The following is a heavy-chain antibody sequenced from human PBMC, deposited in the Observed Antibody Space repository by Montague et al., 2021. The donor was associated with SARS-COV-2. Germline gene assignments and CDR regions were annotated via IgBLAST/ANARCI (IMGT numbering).Heavy chain of an antibody. CDR1: GGSISSSSYY. V-gene: IGHV4-39*01. J-gene: IGHJ4*02. CDR2: IYCSGNT. CDR3: ARTWGQWLLWGYYCDY. D-gene: IGHD6-19*01. Sequence: SETLSLTCTVSGGSISSSSYYWVWLRQPPGKELDGIVSIYCSGNTYYNPSLKSRVTIAVDTSKNQFSLKLSSVTAADTAVYYCARTWGQWLLWGYYCDYWGQGTLVAVSS.